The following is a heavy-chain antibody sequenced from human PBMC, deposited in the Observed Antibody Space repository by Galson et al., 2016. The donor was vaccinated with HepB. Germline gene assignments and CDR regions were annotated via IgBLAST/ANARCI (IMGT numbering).Heavy chain of an antibody. CDR2: ISGSGGTT. CDR1: GFTFSTYA. Sequence: SLRLSCAASGFTFSTYAMSWVRQAPGKGLECVSGISGSGGTTSSADPVKGRFTISKDNSKNTLFLQMNILTTNETAMYYCARSWQCSGGNCHLNLYCDYWGQGALVTVSS. CDR3: ARSWQCSGGNCHLNLYCDY. V-gene: IGHV3-23*01. D-gene: IGHD2-15*01. J-gene: IGHJ4*02.